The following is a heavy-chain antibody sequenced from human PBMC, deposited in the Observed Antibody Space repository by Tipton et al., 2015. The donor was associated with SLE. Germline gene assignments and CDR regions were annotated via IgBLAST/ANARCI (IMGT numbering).Heavy chain of an antibody. J-gene: IGHJ4*02. V-gene: IGHV4-34*01. D-gene: IGHD6-19*01. CDR2: INHRGSA. Sequence: TLSLTCTVHGVSFTDHHWSWIRRPPGKGLEWIGEINHRGSANYHPPLKSRVSISIDTSTNQFSLKLTSVTAADTAVYYCAGENSGWYPVTYWGQGSPVTVSS. CDR3: AGENSGWYPVTY. CDR1: GVSFTDHH.